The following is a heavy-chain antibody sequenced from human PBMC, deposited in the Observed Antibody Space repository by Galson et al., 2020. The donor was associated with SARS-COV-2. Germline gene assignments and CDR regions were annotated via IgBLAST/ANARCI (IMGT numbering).Heavy chain of an antibody. J-gene: IGHJ5*02. Sequence: ASVPVSCPVSSYTLIELQMHRVRQAAGKELEWLGGFDPEAGETIYAQKFQGSVTMTEDTSTDTAYMELSSLRSEDTAVYYCATAPPYCSSTSCYFGWFDPWGQGTLVTVSS. CDR3: ATAPPYCSSTSCYFGWFDP. CDR1: SYTLIELQ. V-gene: IGHV1-24*01. D-gene: IGHD2-2*01. CDR2: FDPEAGET.